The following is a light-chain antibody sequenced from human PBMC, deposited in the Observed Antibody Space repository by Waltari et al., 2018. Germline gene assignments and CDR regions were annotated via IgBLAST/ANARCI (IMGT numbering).Light chain of an antibody. CDR1: QSLVYSDGNTS. J-gene: IGKJ1*01. CDR3: MQGTHWPRT. V-gene: IGKV2-30*01. Sequence: DVVMTQSPLSLPVTLGQPASIPCRSSQSLVYSDGNTSLNWFQQRPGQSPRRLIYEVSKRDSGVPDRFSGSGSGTYFTRKISRVEADDVGFYYCMQGTHWPRTFGQGTKVEIK. CDR2: EVS.